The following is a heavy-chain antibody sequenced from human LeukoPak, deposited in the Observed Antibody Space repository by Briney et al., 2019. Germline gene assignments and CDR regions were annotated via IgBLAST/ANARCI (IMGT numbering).Heavy chain of an antibody. CDR2: NNPKSGGT. V-gene: IGHV1-2*06. CDR3: VRGLPGSFDL. J-gene: IGHJ2*01. Sequence: ASVKVSCKASGYTLSGEYMHWVRQAPGQGLEWMGRNNPKSGGTNYAQKFQGRVTMTSDTSISTLYMEVSRLKSDDTAVYYCVRGLPGSFDLWGRGTQVTVSS. CDR1: GYTLSGEY.